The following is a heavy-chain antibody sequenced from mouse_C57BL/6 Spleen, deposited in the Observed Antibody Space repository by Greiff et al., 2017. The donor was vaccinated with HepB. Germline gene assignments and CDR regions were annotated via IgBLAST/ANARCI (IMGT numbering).Heavy chain of an antibody. CDR2: ISSGGSYT. J-gene: IGHJ2*01. V-gene: IGHV5-6*01. CDR3: ARHDYDDYFDY. Sequence: EVMLVESGGDLVKPGGSLKLSCAASGFTFSSYGMSWVRQTPDKRLEWVATISSGGSYTYYPDSVKGRFTISRDNAKNTLYLQMRSLKSEDTAMYYCARHDYDDYFDYWGQGTTLTVSS. CDR1: GFTFSSYG. D-gene: IGHD2-4*01.